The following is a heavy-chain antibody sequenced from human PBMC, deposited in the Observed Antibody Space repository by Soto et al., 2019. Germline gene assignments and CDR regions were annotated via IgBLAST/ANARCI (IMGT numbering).Heavy chain of an antibody. D-gene: IGHD2-2*02. CDR1: GGSISSGGYY. V-gene: IGHV4-31*03. CDR3: ARDQLRCSSTSCYTYAFDI. CDR2: IYYSGST. J-gene: IGHJ3*02. Sequence: TLSLTCTVSGGSISSGGYYWSWIRQHPGKGLEWIGYIYYSGSTYYNPSLKSRVTVSVDTSKNQFSLKLSSVTAADTAVYYCARDQLRCSSTSCYTYAFDIWGQGTMVTVSS.